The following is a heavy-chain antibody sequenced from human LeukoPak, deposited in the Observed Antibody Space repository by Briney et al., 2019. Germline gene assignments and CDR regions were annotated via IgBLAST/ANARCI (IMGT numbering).Heavy chain of an antibody. J-gene: IGHJ6*02. CDR1: GFTVSSNY. CDR2: IYSGGST. D-gene: IGHD3-10*01. Sequence: GGSLRLSCAASGFTVSSNYMSWVRQAPGKGLEWVAVIYSGGSTYYADSVKGRFTISRDNSKNTLYLQMNSLRAEDTAVYYCARDVTMVRGVTYGMDVWGQGTTVTVSS. CDR3: ARDVTMVRGVTYGMDV. V-gene: IGHV3-66*01.